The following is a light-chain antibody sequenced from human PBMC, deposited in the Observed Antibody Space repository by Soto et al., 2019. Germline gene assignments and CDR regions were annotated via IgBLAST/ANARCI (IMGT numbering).Light chain of an antibody. Sequence: DIQMTQSPSSLSASVGDKITITCQATQDISNYLNWYQQKPGKAPKLLIYDASNLETGVPSRFSGSGSGTDFTFTISSLQPEAIATYYCQQYDNLLRTFGQGTKVEIK. CDR2: DAS. V-gene: IGKV1-33*01. J-gene: IGKJ1*01. CDR3: QQYDNLLRT. CDR1: QDISNY.